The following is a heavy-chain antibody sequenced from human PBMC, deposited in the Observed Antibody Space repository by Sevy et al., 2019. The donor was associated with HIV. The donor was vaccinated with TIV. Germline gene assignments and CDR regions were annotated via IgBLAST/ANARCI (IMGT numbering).Heavy chain of an antibody. D-gene: IGHD3-22*01. CDR1: GGTFSSYA. CDR2: IIPIFGTA. CDR3: ARANDSSGYYLGLDY. Sequence: ASVKVSCKASGGTFSSYAISWVRQAPGQGLEWMGGIIPIFGTANYAQKFQGRVTITADESTGTAYMERSSLRSEDTAVYYCARANDSSGYYLGLDYWGQGTLVTVSS. J-gene: IGHJ4*02. V-gene: IGHV1-69*13.